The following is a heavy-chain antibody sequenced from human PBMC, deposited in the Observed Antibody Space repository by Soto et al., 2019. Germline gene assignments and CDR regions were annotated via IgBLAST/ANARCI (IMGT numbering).Heavy chain of an antibody. CDR1: GFTFSTYW. D-gene: IGHD5-12*01. V-gene: IGHV3-7*01. Sequence: EVQLVESGGGLVQPGGSLRLSCAASGFTFSTYWMTWVRQAPGKGLEWVANIKQDGNERYNVDSVKGRFTISRDNAKNSLYLQMNSLRPEDTAVYFCARSVPTISGDVLSYWGQGTLVTVSS. CDR3: ARSVPTISGDVLSY. J-gene: IGHJ4*02. CDR2: IKQDGNER.